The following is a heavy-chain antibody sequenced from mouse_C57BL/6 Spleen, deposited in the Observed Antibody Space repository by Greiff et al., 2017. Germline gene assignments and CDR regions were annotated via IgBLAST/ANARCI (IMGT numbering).Heavy chain of an antibody. CDR3: ARSYYYGSSYALAF. CDR2: INPNNGGT. V-gene: IGHV1-18*01. Sequence: VQLQQSGPELVKPGASVKIPCTASGYTFTDYNMDWVKQSHGKSLQWIGDINPNNGGTNYNQKFKGQATLTVDKSSSTPYMQLRSLTSEDTAVYYCARSYYYGSSYALAFWGKGTLVTVSA. CDR1: GYTFTDYN. D-gene: IGHD1-1*01. J-gene: IGHJ3*01.